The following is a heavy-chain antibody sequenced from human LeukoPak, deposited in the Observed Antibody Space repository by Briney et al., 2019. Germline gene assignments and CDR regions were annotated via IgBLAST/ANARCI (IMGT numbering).Heavy chain of an antibody. CDR2: IYYSGST. V-gene: IGHV4-59*08. CDR3: ARHGAGELPEKA. D-gene: IGHD1-26*01. CDR1: GGSISSYY. J-gene: IGHJ5*02. Sequence: PSETLSLTCTVSGGSISSYYWSWIRQPPGKGLEWIGYIYYSGSTNYNPSLKSRVTISVDTSKNQFPLKLSSVTAADTAVYYCARHGAGELPEKAWGQGTLVTVSS.